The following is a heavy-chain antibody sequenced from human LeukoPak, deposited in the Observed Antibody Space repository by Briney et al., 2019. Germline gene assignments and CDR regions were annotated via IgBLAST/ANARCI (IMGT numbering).Heavy chain of an antibody. D-gene: IGHD6-13*01. J-gene: IGHJ4*02. CDR1: GFTFSSYG. V-gene: IGHV3-30*03. CDR3: ARTEGIAAASRGFYY. Sequence: GGSLRLSCAASGFTFSSYGMHWVRQAPGKGLEWAAVISYDGSNKYYADSVKGQFTISRDNSKNTLYLQMNSLRAEDTAVYYCARTEGIAAASRGFYYWGQGTLVTVSS. CDR2: ISYDGSNK.